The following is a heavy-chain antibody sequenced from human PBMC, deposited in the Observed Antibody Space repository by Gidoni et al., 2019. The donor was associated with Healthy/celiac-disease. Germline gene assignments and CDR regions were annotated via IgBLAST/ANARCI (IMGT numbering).Heavy chain of an antibody. J-gene: IGHJ6*02. D-gene: IGHD3-9*01. CDR3: ARGAGDILTGYYYYYYYGMDV. Sequence: QVQLQESGPGLVKPSQTMSLTCPVSGGSISSGSYYWSWIRQPAGKGLGWIGRIYTSGSTNYNPSLKSRVTMSVDTSKNQFSLKLSSGPAADPAVHYCARGAGDILTGYYYYYYYGMDVWGQGTTVTVSS. V-gene: IGHV4-61*02. CDR2: IYTSGST. CDR1: GGSISSGSYY.